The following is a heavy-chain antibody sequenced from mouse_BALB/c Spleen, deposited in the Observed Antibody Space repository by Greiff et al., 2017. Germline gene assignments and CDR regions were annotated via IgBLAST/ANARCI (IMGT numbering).Heavy chain of an antibody. D-gene: IGHD2-1*01. CDR3: ARSEIYYGNYWYFDV. CDR1: GFNIKDTY. J-gene: IGHJ1*01. CDR2: IDPANGNT. V-gene: IGHV14-3*02. Sequence: VQLQQSGAELVKPGASVKLSCTASGFNIKDTYMHWVKQRPEQGLAWIGRIDPANGNTKYDPKFQGKATITADTSSNTAYLQLSSLTSEDTAVYYCARSEIYYGNYWYFDVWGAGTTVTVSS.